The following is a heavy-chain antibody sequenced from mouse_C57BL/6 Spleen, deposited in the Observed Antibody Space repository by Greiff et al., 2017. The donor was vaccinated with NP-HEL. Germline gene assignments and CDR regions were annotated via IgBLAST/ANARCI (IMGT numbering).Heavy chain of an antibody. CDR1: GFTFSSYA. CDR2: ISSGGDYI. V-gene: IGHV5-9-1*02. Sequence: EVHLVESGEGLVKPGGSLKLSCAASGFTFSSYAMSWVRQTPEKRLEWVAYISSGGDYIYYADTVKGRFTISRDNARNTLYLQMSSLKSEDTAMYYCTRDGGSNYGDWYFDVWGTGTTVTVSS. J-gene: IGHJ1*03. D-gene: IGHD2-5*01. CDR3: TRDGGSNYGDWYFDV.